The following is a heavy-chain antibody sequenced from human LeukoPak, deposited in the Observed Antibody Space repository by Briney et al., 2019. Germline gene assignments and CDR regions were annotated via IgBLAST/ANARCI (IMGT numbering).Heavy chain of an antibody. V-gene: IGHV3-30*04. CDR1: GFTFSSYA. D-gene: IGHD3-16*01. J-gene: IGHJ4*02. Sequence: GGSLRLSCAASGFTFSSYAMHWVRQAPGKGLEWVAVISYEGKNKYYADSLKGRFTISRDNSKNTLYLQMNGLRAEDTAFYYCTRDQGGYYFDYWGQGALVTVSS. CDR2: ISYEGKNK. CDR3: TRDQGGYYFDY.